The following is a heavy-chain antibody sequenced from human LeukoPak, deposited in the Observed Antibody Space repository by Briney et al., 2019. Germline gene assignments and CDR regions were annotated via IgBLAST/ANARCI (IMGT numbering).Heavy chain of an antibody. CDR3: ARDRASGWYRGDYDY. Sequence: GGSLRLSCAASGFTLDGYGMSWVRQAPGKGLEWVSGIGWSGSSTGYADSVKGRFTISIDNAKNSLYLQLNSLRAEDTAFYYCARDRASGWYRGDYDYWGQGTLVTVSS. CDR1: GFTLDGYG. D-gene: IGHD6-19*01. CDR2: IGWSGSST. J-gene: IGHJ4*02. V-gene: IGHV3-20*04.